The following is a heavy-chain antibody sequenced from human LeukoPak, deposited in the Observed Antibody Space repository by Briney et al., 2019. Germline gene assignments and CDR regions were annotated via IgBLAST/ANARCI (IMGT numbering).Heavy chain of an antibody. CDR3: AREGAAGRYFDY. J-gene: IGHJ4*02. D-gene: IGHD6-13*01. V-gene: IGHV4-34*01. CDR1: GGSFSGYY. Sequence: SETLSLTCAVYGGSFSGYYWSWIRQPPGKGLEWIGEINHSGSTNYNPSLKSRVTTSVDTSKNQFSLKLSSVTAADTAVYYCAREGAAGRYFDYWGQGTLVTVSS. CDR2: INHSGST.